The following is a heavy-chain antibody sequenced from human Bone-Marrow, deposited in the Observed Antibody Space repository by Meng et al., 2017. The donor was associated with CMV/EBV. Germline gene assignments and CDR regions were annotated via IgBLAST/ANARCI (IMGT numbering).Heavy chain of an antibody. Sequence: GGSLRLSCAASGFTFSSYWMSWVRQAPGKGLEWVANIQQDGSTKNYVGSVKGRFTISRDNLRNSVYLQMNSLRDEDSAVYYCERAIGLGYWGQGTMVTVSS. CDR3: ERAIGLGY. V-gene: IGHV3-7*01. CDR2: IQQDGSTK. J-gene: IGHJ4*02. CDR1: GFTFSSYW. D-gene: IGHD6-19*01.